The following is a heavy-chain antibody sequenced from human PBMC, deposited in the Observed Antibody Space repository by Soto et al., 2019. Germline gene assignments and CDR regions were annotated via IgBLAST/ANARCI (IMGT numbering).Heavy chain of an antibody. Sequence: SETLSLTCTVSSGSISSYYWSWIRQPPGKRLEWIGYISYSVTTNYNPSLESRVTISLDTSKNQFSLKLTSVTAADTAVYHCARAGRYGNVNDYWGQGTLVTVSS. V-gene: IGHV4-59*01. D-gene: IGHD5-18*01. CDR2: ISYSVTT. J-gene: IGHJ4*02. CDR3: ARAGRYGNVNDY. CDR1: SGSISSYY.